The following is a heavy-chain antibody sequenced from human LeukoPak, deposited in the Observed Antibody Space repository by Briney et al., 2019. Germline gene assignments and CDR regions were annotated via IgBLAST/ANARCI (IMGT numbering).Heavy chain of an antibody. CDR3: ARDPVDQPYWFFDL. Sequence: ASVKVSCKASGYTFTGYYMHWVRQAPGQGLEWMGWINPNSGGTKYAQKFQGRVTMTRDTSVSTAYMELSRLRSDDTAVYYCARDPVDQPYWFFDLWGRGTLVTVSS. J-gene: IGHJ2*01. CDR2: INPNSGGT. V-gene: IGHV1-2*02. CDR1: GYTFTGYY.